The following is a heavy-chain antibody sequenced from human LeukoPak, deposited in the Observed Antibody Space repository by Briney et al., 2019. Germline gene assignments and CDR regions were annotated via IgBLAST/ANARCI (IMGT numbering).Heavy chain of an antibody. CDR1: RLNFDDSA. V-gene: IGHV3-43*02. Sequence: PGGSLRLSCVASRLNFDDSAVHWVRQAPGKGLEWVSLISPDGIGTFYADSVRGRFSISRDNRKHSLFLQMTSLRTDDTAMYYCVRESGKFDYWGQGTLVAVSS. CDR3: VRESGKFDY. J-gene: IGHJ4*02. CDR2: ISPDGIGT.